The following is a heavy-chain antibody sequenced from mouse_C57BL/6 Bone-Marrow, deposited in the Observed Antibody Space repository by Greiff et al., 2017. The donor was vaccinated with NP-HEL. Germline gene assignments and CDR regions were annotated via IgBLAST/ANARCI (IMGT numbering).Heavy chain of an antibody. CDR2: ISSGGSYT. J-gene: IGHJ3*01. D-gene: IGHD1-1*01. CDR3: ARPPHYGSSYDSFAY. V-gene: IGHV5-6*01. CDR1: GFTFSSYG. Sequence: EVMLVESGGDLVKPGGSLKLSCAASGFTFSSYGMSWVRQTPDKRLEWVATISSGGSYTYYPDSVKGRFTISRDNAKNTLYLQMSSLKSEDTAMYYCARPPHYGSSYDSFAYWGQGTLVTVSA.